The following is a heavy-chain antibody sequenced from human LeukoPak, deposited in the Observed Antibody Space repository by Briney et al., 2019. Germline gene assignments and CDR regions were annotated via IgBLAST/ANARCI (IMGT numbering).Heavy chain of an antibody. D-gene: IGHD4-17*01. CDR1: GGSISSGDYY. J-gene: IGHJ2*01. Sequence: PSETLSLTCTVSGGSISSGDYYWSWIRQPPGKGLEWIGYIYYSGSTYYNPSLKSRVTISVDTSKNQFSLKLSSVTAADTAVYYCARGPYGDYPTWYFDLWGRGTLVTVSS. V-gene: IGHV4-30-4*01. CDR2: IYYSGST. CDR3: ARGPYGDYPTWYFDL.